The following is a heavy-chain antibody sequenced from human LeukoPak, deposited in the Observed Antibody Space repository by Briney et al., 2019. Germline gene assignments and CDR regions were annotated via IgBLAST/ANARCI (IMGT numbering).Heavy chain of an antibody. CDR1: GYTFTSYG. J-gene: IGHJ4*02. Sequence: ASVKVSCKASGYTFTSYGISWVRQAPGQGLEWMGWISAYNGNTNYAQKLQGRVTMTTDTSTSTAYMELRSLRSDDTAVYYCAREFLYYYDSSGYLDWGQGALVTVSS. D-gene: IGHD3-22*01. CDR2: ISAYNGNT. V-gene: IGHV1-18*01. CDR3: AREFLYYYDSSGYLD.